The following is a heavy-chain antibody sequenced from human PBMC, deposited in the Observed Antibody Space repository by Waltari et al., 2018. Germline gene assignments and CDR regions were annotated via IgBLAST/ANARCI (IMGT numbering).Heavy chain of an antibody. Sequence: QVQLVESGGGVVQPGRSLRLSCAASGFTFSSYAMHWVRQAPGKGLEWVAVISYDGSNKYYADSVKGRFTISRDNSKNTLYLQMNSLRAEDTAVYYCARAGLWFRGDDFDYWGQGTLVTVSS. V-gene: IGHV3-30-3*01. CDR1: GFTFSSYA. J-gene: IGHJ4*02. CDR3: ARAGLWFRGDDFDY. CDR2: ISYDGSNK. D-gene: IGHD3-10*01.